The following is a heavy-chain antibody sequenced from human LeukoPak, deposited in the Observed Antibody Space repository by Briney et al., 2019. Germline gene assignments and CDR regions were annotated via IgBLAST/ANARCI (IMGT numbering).Heavy chain of an antibody. V-gene: IGHV1-58*02. CDR2: IVVGSGNT. CDR3: AALRSHDYGDYYVY. J-gene: IGHJ4*02. D-gene: IGHD4-17*01. Sequence: TSVKVSCKASGFTFTSSAMQWVRQARGQRLEWIGWIVVGSGNTNYAQKFQERVTITRDMSTSTAYMELTSLRSEDTAVYYCAALRSHDYGDYYVYWGQGTLVTVSS. CDR1: GFTFTSSA.